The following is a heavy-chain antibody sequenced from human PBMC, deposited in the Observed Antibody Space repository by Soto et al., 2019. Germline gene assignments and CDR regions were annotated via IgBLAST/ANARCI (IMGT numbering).Heavy chain of an antibody. J-gene: IGHJ4*02. V-gene: IGHV3-73*01. CDR3: TSTALEYCGSDCFSLLGY. CDR1: GFTFSGSA. D-gene: IGHD2-21*01. CDR2: IRSKTNSYAT. Sequence: EVQLVESGGGLVQPGGSLRLSCAASGFTFSGSAMHWVRQASGKGLEWVGRIRSKTNSYATTYAASVKGRFTISRDDSNTTAYLEMNSLKTEDTAVYYCTSTALEYCGSDCFSLLGYWGQGALVTVSS.